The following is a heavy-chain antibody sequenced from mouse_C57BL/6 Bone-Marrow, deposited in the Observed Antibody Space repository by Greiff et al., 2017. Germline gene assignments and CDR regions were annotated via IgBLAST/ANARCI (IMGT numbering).Heavy chain of an antibody. D-gene: IGHD1-1*01. V-gene: IGHV1-50*01. CDR2: IDPSDSYT. Sequence: QVQLQQPGAELVKPGASVKLSCKASGYTFTSYWMQWVKQRPGQGLEWIGEIDPSDSYTNYNQKFKGKATLTVDTSSSTAYMQLSSLTSEDSAVFDCARPFITTVVATPYWYFDVWGTGTTVTVSS. CDR1: GYTFTSYW. CDR3: ARPFITTVVATPYWYFDV. J-gene: IGHJ1*03.